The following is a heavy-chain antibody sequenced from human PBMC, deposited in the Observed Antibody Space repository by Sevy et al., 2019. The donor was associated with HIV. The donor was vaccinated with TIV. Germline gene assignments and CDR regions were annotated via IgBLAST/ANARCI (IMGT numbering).Heavy chain of an antibody. CDR3: AREGCTKPHDY. D-gene: IGHD2-8*01. V-gene: IGHV3-23*01. Sequence: GESLRLSCVASGFNFNIYSFSWVRQAPGKGLEWVSTLSFGCGRINYADSVQGRFTISRDDSKKTLYLEMHSLRVEDTAVYYCAREGCTKPHDYWGQGTLVTVSS. CDR2: LSFGCGRI. J-gene: IGHJ4*02. CDR1: GFNFNIYS.